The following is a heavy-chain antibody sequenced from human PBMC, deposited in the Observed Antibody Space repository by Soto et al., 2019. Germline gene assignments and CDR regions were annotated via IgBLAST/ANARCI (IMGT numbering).Heavy chain of an antibody. CDR2: IYYSGST. Sequence: QVQLQESGPGLVKPSHTLSLTCTVSGGSIISGDYYWSWIRQPPGKGLEWIGYIYYSGSTYYNPSLKSRVTISVAPSKNQFSPKLSSVTAADTAVYYCYRAGLCGGDCDFDYWGQGTLVTASS. V-gene: IGHV4-30-4*01. D-gene: IGHD2-21*02. CDR3: YRAGLCGGDCDFDY. CDR1: GGSIISGDYY. J-gene: IGHJ4*02.